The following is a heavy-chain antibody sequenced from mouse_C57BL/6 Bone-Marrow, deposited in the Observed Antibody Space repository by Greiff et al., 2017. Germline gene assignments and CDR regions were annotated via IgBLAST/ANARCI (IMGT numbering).Heavy chain of an antibody. CDR3: ARQDSSGYAWFAY. Sequence: VQLQESGAELVKPGASVQMSCKASGYTFTTYPIEWMKQNHGKSLEWIGNFHPYNDDTKYNEKFKGKATLTVEKSSSTVYLELSRLTSDDSAVYYCARQDSSGYAWFAYWGQGTLVTVSA. D-gene: IGHD3-2*02. J-gene: IGHJ3*01. CDR1: GYTFTTYP. CDR2: FHPYNDDT. V-gene: IGHV1-47*01.